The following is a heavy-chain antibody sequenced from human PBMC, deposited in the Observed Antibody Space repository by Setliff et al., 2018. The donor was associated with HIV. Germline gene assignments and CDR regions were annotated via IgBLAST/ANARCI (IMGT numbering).Heavy chain of an antibody. CDR2: FHHSGST. CDR3: ARLESTSSDYLDY. Sequence: PSETLSLTCAVSRGSISTTNWWSWVRQSPGKGLEWIGEFHHSGSTNYNPSLKSRVTMSVDKSKNQFSLELSSVTAADTAVYYCARLESTSSDYLDYWGQGTLVTVSS. CDR1: RGSISTTNW. J-gene: IGHJ4*02. V-gene: IGHV4-4*02. D-gene: IGHD6-6*01.